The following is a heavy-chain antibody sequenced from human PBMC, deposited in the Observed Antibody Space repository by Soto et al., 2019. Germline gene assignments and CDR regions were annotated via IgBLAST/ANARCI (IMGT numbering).Heavy chain of an antibody. V-gene: IGHV1-69*04. D-gene: IGHD6-19*01. CDR1: GGTFSSYT. CDR2: IIPILGIA. Sequence: ASVKVSCKASGGTFSSYTISWVRQAPGQGLEWMGRIIPILGIANYAQKFQGRVTITADKSTSTAYMELSSLRSEDTAVYYCARDQSSGWYIDYWGQGTLVTVSS. J-gene: IGHJ4*02. CDR3: ARDQSSGWYIDY.